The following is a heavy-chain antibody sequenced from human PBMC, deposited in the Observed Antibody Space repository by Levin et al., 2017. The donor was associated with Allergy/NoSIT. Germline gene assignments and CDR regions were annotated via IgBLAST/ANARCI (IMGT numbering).Heavy chain of an antibody. J-gene: IGHJ4*02. Sequence: GGSLRLSCQVSGYDFDNFWIAWVRQKPGQGLEWMGLIFPDDFDTRYSPSFEGQVTISVDKSIRTAYVQWRSLKATDTAVYYCARPRPEGNSGWKYFDVWGQGTQVTVSS. D-gene: IGHD6-19*01. CDR3: ARPRPEGNSGWKYFDV. CDR2: IFPDDFDT. V-gene: IGHV5-51*01. CDR1: GYDFDNFW.